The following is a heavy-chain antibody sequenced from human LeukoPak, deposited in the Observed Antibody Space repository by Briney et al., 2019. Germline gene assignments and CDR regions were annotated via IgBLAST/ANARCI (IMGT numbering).Heavy chain of an antibody. CDR3: ARLPLTARLHFEY. CDR2: IKEDGSEK. J-gene: IGHJ4*02. Sequence: TGGSLRLSCAASGFTLNTYWMSWVRQAPGKGLEWVANIKEDGSEKYYVDFVKGRFTISRDNAKNSLYLQMNSLRVEDTAVYYCARLPLTARLHFEYWGQGTLVTVSS. V-gene: IGHV3-7*05. CDR1: GFTLNTYW. D-gene: IGHD5-12*01.